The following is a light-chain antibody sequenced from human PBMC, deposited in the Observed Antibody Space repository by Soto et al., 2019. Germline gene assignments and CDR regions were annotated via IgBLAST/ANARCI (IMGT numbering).Light chain of an antibody. CDR3: QQATSVPIT. CDR1: QGISRW. J-gene: IGKJ5*01. CDR2: AAS. Sequence: DIQMTQSPSSVSASVGDRVTITCRASQGISRWLAWYQQKPGKAPKLLVYAASSLQSGVPSRFSGSGSGTDFSLTITSLQTEDFATYYCQQATSVPITFGQGTRLEIK. V-gene: IGKV1D-12*01.